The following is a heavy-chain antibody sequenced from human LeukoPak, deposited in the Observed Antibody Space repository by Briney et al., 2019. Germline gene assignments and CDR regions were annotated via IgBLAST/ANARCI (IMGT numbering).Heavy chain of an antibody. V-gene: IGHV6-1*01. CDR1: GDSVSSNSAA. CDR2: TYYRSKWYN. CDR3: AREVVVVASNWFDP. D-gene: IGHD2-15*01. Sequence: SQTLSLTCAISGDSVSSNSAAWNWIRQSPSIGLEWLGRTYYRSKWYNDYAVSVKSRININPDTSKNQFSLQLNSVTPEDTAVYYCAREVVVVASNWFDPWGQGTLVTVSS. J-gene: IGHJ5*02.